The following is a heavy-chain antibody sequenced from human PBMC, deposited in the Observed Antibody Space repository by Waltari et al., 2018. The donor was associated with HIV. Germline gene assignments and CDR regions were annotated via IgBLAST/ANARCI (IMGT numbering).Heavy chain of an antibody. CDR3: ARDQTTWYDSSGAADS. CDR2: IYPKSGDT. CDR1: GYPFSDYY. V-gene: IGHV1-2*02. D-gene: IGHD2-15*01. J-gene: IGHJ4*02. Sequence: QVQLVQSGAAVKKAGASVKVSCRASGYPFSDYYLHWLRQAPGQGLEWMGWIYPKSGDTNYAQQFQDRLTLTRDTSIATAYMELTSLDSDDTAMYFCARDQTTWYDSSGAADSWGQGTLVSVSS.